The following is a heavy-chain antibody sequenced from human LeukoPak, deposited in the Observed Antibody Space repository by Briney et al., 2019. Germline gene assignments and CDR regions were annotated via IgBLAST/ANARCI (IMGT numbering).Heavy chain of an antibody. D-gene: IGHD2-8*01. J-gene: IGHJ4*02. CDR1: GYTFSSYG. CDR3: ARDANGVLGDY. V-gene: IGHV1-18*01. Sequence: GASVTVSCTSSGYTFSSYGISWVRQAPGQGLEWMGWISVYSGNTNYAQRLQGRVTMTTDTSTSTAYMELRSLRSDDTAVYYCARDANGVLGDYWGQGTLVTVSS. CDR2: ISVYSGNT.